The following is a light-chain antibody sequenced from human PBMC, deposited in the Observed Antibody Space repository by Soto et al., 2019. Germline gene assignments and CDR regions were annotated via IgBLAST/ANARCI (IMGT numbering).Light chain of an antibody. V-gene: IGKV3-20*01. CDR2: GAS. J-gene: IGKJ3*01. CDR3: QQYSSSPPEFT. Sequence: EIVLTQSPGTLSVSPGERVTLSCRASQSVGSSYLAWYQQRPGQAPRLLIFGASYRATGIPDRFSGSGSGIDFTLTISRLEPEDFAVYSGQQYSSSPPEFTFGPGTKVDSK. CDR1: QSVGSSY.